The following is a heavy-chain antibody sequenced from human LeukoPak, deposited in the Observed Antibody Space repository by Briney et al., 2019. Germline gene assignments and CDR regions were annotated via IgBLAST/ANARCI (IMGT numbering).Heavy chain of an antibody. Sequence: GASVKVSCRPPGYTFTNYYLHWVRQAPGQGLEWMGWINPNSGGTNSTQKFQDRVTMTRDTSISTAYMELRRLRSDDTAVYYCARATEYGSGGVLADFWGQGTLVTVSS. CDR2: INPNSGGT. D-gene: IGHD3-10*01. J-gene: IGHJ4*02. CDR1: GYTFTNYY. CDR3: ARATEYGSGGVLADF. V-gene: IGHV1-2*02.